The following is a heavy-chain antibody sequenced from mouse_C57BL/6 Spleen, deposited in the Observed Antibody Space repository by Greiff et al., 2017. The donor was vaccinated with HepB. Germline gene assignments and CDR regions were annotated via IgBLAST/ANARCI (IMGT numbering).Heavy chain of an antibody. Sequence: QVQLQQSGPELVKPGASVKLSCKASGYAFRSSWMNWVKQRPGKGLEWIGRIYPGDGDTNYNGKFKGKATLTADKSSSTAYMQLSSLTSEDSAVYCCARTAWFDYWGQGTLVTVSA. CDR2: IYPGDGDT. V-gene: IGHV1-82*01. CDR1: GYAFRSSW. CDR3: ARTAWFDY. J-gene: IGHJ3*01.